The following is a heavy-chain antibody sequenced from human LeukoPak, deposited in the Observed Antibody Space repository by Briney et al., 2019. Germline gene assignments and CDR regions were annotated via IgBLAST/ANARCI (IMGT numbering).Heavy chain of an antibody. CDR1: GGSISSSSYY. CDR3: ARVLWFGELIDALDI. J-gene: IGHJ3*02. V-gene: IGHV4-39*07. CDR2: IYYSGST. D-gene: IGHD3-10*01. Sequence: SETLSLTCTVSGGSISSSSYYWGWIRQPPGKGLEWIGSIYYSGSTYYNPSLKSRVTISVDTSKNQFSLKLSSVTAADTAVYYCARVLWFGELIDALDIWGQGTMVTVSS.